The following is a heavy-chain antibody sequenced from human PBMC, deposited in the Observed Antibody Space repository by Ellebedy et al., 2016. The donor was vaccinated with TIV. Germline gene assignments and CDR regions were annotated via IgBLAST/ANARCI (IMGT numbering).Heavy chain of an antibody. Sequence: PGGSLRLSCAASGFTFSNNSMNWVRKAPGKGLEWVSYISSTGTTIYYADSVKGRFTISRDNAQISLYLQMNILTAEDTAVYYCASGAYDIWGQGTMVTVSS. CDR2: ISSTGTTI. CDR1: GFTFSNNS. CDR3: ASGAYDI. J-gene: IGHJ3*02. V-gene: IGHV3-48*04.